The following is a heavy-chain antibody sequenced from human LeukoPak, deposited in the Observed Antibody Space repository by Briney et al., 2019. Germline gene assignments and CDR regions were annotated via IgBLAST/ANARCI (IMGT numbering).Heavy chain of an antibody. J-gene: IGHJ6*02. D-gene: IGHD2-2*01. CDR1: GGSFSGYY. V-gene: IGHV4-34*01. CDR3: ARGPRDCSSTSCLPGIYYYYYYGMDV. Sequence: SETLSLTCAVYGGSFSGYYLSWIRQPPGKGLEWIGEINHSGSTNYNPSLKSRVTISVDTSKNQFSLKLSSVTAADTAVYYCARGPRDCSSTSCLPGIYYYYYYGMDVWGQGTTVTV. CDR2: INHSGST.